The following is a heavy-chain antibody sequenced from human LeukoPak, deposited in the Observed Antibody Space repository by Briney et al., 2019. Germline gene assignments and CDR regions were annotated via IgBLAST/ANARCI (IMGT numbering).Heavy chain of an antibody. V-gene: IGHV3-66*02. CDR3: ARGAYGSGWTTFDY. CDR2: IYSGGGT. CDR1: GVTVSSNY. D-gene: IGHD6-19*01. J-gene: IGHJ4*02. Sequence: PGGSLRLSCAASGVTVSSNYMAWVRQAPGKGLEWISVIYSGGGTYYADSVKGRFTISRDNSKNTLYVQMNSLRADDTAVYYCARGAYGSGWTTFDYWGQGILVTVSS.